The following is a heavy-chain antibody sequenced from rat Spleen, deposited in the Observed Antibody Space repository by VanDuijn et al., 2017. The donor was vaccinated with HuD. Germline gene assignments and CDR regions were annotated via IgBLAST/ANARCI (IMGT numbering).Heavy chain of an antibody. Sequence: EVRLVESGGGLVQPGRSLKLSCAASGFTFSDFDMAWVRQAPTKGLEWVASISYEGSRTYYGDSVKGRFTISRDNAKNTLYLHTDSLRSEDTATYYCVSRRGNWFAYWGQGTLVTVSS. J-gene: IGHJ3*01. CDR3: VSRRGNWFAY. CDR1: GFTFSDFD. CDR2: ISYEGSRT. V-gene: IGHV5-22*01. D-gene: IGHD1-11*01.